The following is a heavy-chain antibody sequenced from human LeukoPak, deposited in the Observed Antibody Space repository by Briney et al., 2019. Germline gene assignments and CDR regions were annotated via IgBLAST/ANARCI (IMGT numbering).Heavy chain of an antibody. CDR2: ISWRGDTI. J-gene: IGHJ3*02. CDR1: GFKFDDYA. CDR3: AKESGDI. D-gene: IGHD3-10*01. V-gene: IGHV3-9*01. Sequence: PGGSLRLSCAASGFKFDDYAMFWVRKAPGKGLEWVSGISWRGDTISYADSVKGRFIISRDNAKNSLYLQMNSLRPEDTALYYCAKESGDIWGQGTMVTVSS.